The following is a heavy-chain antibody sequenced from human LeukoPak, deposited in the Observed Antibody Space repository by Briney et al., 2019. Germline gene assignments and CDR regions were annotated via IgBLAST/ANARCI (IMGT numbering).Heavy chain of an antibody. CDR3: AAPSATARYPYYYYGMDV. V-gene: IGHV1-58*02. J-gene: IGHJ6*02. CDR2: IVVGTGNT. CDR1: GFTSTTSA. Sequence: ASVTVSCKASGFTSTTSAIHWVRHARGQRLEWLGWIVVGTGNTNYAQKFQERVSITRDMYTSTAYMELSSLRSEDTAVYYCAAPSATARYPYYYYGMDVWGQGTTVSVSS. D-gene: IGHD3-16*02.